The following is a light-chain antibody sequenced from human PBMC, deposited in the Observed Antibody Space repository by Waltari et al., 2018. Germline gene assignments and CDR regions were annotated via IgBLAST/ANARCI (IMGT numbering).Light chain of an antibody. CDR3: QVWDSGAYPVV. CDR2: DDC. J-gene: IGLJ2*01. V-gene: IGLV3-21*02. Sequence: SYLLTQPPPVSVAPGQTAKIICGGHRVGRQSVPWYQQKPGQAPGRVVGDDCDRPSGIPERFSGSNSGNTATLTINRVEAGDEADYYCQVWDSGAYPVVFGGGTKLTVL. CDR1: RVGRQS.